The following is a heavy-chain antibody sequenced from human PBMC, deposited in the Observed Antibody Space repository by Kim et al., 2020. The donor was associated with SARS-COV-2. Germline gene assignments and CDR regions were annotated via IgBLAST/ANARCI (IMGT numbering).Heavy chain of an antibody. D-gene: IGHD6-13*01. CDR1: GGSISSYY. Sequence: SETLSLTCTVSGGSISSYYWSWIRQPPGKGLEWIGYIYYSGSTNYNPSLKSRVTISVDTSKNQFSLKLSSVTAADTAVYYCARAPIAAAGLNFDYWGQGTLVTVSS. J-gene: IGHJ4*02. CDR3: ARAPIAAAGLNFDY. CDR2: IYYSGST. V-gene: IGHV4-59*01.